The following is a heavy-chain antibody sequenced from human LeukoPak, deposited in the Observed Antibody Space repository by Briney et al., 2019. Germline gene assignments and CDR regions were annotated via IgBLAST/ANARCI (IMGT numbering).Heavy chain of an antibody. V-gene: IGHV1-2*04. CDR3: ARVCSGSYWDYFDY. J-gene: IGHJ4*02. CDR1: TRYX. CDR2: INPNSGGT. Sequence: TRYXMHWVGQAPGQGGEGMGWINPNSGGTNYAQKFQGWVTMTRDTSITTAYMELSRLRSDDTAVYYCARVCSGSYWDYFDYWGQGTLVTVSS. D-gene: IGHD3-10*02.